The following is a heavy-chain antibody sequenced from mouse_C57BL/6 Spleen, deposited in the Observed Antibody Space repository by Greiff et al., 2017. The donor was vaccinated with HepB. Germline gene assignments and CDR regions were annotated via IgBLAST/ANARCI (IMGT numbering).Heavy chain of an antibody. D-gene: IGHD2-5*01. J-gene: IGHJ3*01. CDR1: GYSITSGYY. CDR3: ASGYSNYVGWFAY. Sequence: EVKLVESGPGLVKPSQSLSLTCSVTGYSITSGYYWNWIRQFPGNKLEWMGYISYDGSNNYNPSLKNRISITRDTSKNQFFLKLNSVTTEDTATYYCASGYSNYVGWFAYWGQGTLVTVSA. V-gene: IGHV3-6*01. CDR2: ISYDGSN.